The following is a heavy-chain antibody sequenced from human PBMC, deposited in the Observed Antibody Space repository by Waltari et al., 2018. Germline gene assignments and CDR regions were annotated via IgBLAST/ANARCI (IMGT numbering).Heavy chain of an antibody. CDR2: IDWDDDK. V-gene: IGHV2-70*01. Sequence: QVTLRESGPALVKPTQTLTLTCTFSGFPLSTSGVCVSWSRQPPGKALEWLALIDWDDDKYYSTSLKTRLTISKDTSKNQVVLTMTNMDPVDTATYYCARSYYYGNYYYYYMDVWGKGTTVTVSS. D-gene: IGHD3-10*01. CDR3: ARSYYYGNYYYYYMDV. CDR1: GFPLSTSGVC. J-gene: IGHJ6*03.